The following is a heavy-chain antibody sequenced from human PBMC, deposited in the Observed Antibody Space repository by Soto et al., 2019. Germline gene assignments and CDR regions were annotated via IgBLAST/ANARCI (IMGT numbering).Heavy chain of an antibody. Sequence: QITLKESGPTLAKPTQPLTLTCTFSGFSLSTSGVGVAWIRQPPGKALGWLALIYWDDDKRYSPSLKSRLTITKDTSKNQVVLTMTNMDPGDTATYYCAHSRKSYYDILTGYNYWGQGTLVTVSS. J-gene: IGHJ4*02. D-gene: IGHD3-9*01. CDR2: IYWDDDK. CDR3: AHSRKSYYDILTGYNY. V-gene: IGHV2-5*02. CDR1: GFSLSTSGVG.